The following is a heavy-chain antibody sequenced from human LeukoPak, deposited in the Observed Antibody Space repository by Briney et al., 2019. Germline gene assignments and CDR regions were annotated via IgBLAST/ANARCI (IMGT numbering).Heavy chain of an antibody. V-gene: IGHV3-30*04. CDR3: AKSQRGYYPRRTYYYYMDV. J-gene: IGHJ6*03. Sequence: GRSLRLSCAASGFTFSSYAMHWVRQAPGKGLERVAVISYDGSNKYYADSVKGRFTISRDNSKKTLYLQLNSLRAEDTAVYYCAKSQRGYYPRRTYYYYMDVWGKGTTVTVSS. D-gene: IGHD1-26*01. CDR1: GFTFSSYA. CDR2: ISYDGSNK.